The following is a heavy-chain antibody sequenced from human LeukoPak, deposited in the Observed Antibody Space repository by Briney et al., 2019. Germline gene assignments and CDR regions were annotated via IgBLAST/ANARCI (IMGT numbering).Heavy chain of an antibody. D-gene: IGHD6-19*01. J-gene: IGHJ4*02. CDR3: AIMSYSSGFSVY. Sequence: SETLSLTCTVSGGSISSGGYYWSWIRQHPGKGLEWIGYIYYSGSTYYNPSLKSRVTISVDTSKNQFSLKLSSVTAADTAVYYCAIMSYSSGFSVYWGQGALVTVSS. CDR2: IYYSGST. V-gene: IGHV4-31*03. CDR1: GGSISSGGYY.